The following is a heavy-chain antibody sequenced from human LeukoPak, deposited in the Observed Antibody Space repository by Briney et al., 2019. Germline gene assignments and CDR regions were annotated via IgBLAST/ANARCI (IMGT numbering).Heavy chain of an antibody. CDR3: ARVGYCSGGSCWDLGY. CDR1: GFTFSSYE. CDR2: ISSSGSTI. Sequence: GGSLRLSCAASGFTFSSYEMNWVRQAPGKGLEWVSYISSSGSTIYYADSVKGRFTISRDNAKNSLYLQVNSLGAEDTAVYYCARVGYCSGGSCWDLGYWGQGTLVTVSS. V-gene: IGHV3-48*03. J-gene: IGHJ4*02. D-gene: IGHD2-15*01.